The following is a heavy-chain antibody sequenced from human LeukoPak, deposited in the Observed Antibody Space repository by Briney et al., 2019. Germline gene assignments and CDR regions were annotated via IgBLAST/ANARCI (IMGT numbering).Heavy chain of an antibody. D-gene: IGHD6-13*01. V-gene: IGHV1-8*01. Sequence: SVKVSCKASGYTFTSYDINWVRQATGQGLEWMGWMNPNSGNTGYAQKFQGRVTMTRNTSISTAYMELSSLRSEDTAVYYCARWYSSSWYQKGTYGMDVWGQGITVTVSS. CDR2: MNPNSGNT. CDR1: GYTFTSYD. J-gene: IGHJ6*02. CDR3: ARWYSSSWYQKGTYGMDV.